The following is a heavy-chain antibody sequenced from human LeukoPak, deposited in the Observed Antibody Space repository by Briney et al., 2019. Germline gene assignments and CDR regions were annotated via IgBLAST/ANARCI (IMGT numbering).Heavy chain of an antibody. V-gene: IGHV5-51*01. D-gene: IGHD3-22*01. CDR3: ARRSYYYDGSGYYFDH. CDR1: GYSFTSYW. CDR2: IYPGDSDT. Sequence: GGSLKISCKGSGYSFTSYWIGWVRQMPGKGLEWMGIIYPGDSDTRYSPSFQGQVTISADKSINTAYLQWSSLKASDTAMYYCARRSYYYDGSGYYFDHWGQGNLVTVSS. J-gene: IGHJ4*02.